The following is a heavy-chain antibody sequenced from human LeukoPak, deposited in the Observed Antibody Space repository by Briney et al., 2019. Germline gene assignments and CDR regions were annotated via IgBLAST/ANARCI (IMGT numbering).Heavy chain of an antibody. J-gene: IGHJ4*02. CDR1: GYTFTDYY. D-gene: IGHD1-1*01. V-gene: IGHV1-2*02. Sequence: ASVKVSCRTSGYTFTDYYIHWVRQAPGQGLEWVGWIVPNSGGTNYAQKFQGRVTMTRDTSISTAYMELTRLRYDDTAVYYCATLGGTSFDYWGQGTLVTLSS. CDR3: ATLGGTSFDY. CDR2: IVPNSGGT.